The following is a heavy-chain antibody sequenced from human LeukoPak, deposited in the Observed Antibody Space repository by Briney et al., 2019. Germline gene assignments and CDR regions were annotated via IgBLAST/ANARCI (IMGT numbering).Heavy chain of an antibody. D-gene: IGHD3-10*01. CDR3: ARGRRITMVRGVIIFDY. Sequence: PSETLSLTCAVYGGSFSGYYWSWIRQPPGKGLEWIGEINHRGSTNYNPSLKSRVTISVDTSKNQFSLKLSSVTAADTAVYYCARGRRITMVRGVIIFDYRGQGTLVTVSS. CDR1: GGSFSGYY. CDR2: INHRGST. J-gene: IGHJ4*02. V-gene: IGHV4-34*01.